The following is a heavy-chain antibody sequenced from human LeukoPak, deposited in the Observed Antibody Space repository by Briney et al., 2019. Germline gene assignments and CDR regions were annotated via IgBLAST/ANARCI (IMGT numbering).Heavy chain of an antibody. CDR3: ARGGQLLLPYYFDY. CDR1: GGSISSYY. J-gene: IGHJ4*02. Sequence: SENLSLTCTVSGGSISSYYWSWIRQPPGKGLEWIGYIYYSGSTNYNPSLKSRVTISVDTSKNQFSLKLSSVTAADTAVYYCARGGQLLLPYYFDYWGQGTLVTVSS. D-gene: IGHD2-2*01. CDR2: IYYSGST. V-gene: IGHV4-59*01.